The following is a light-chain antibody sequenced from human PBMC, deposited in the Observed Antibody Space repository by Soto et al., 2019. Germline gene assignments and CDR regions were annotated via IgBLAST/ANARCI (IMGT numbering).Light chain of an antibody. Sequence: QSVPNQPPSASATPGKMVTIPCSGRSSNIGSNTVNWYQQLPGTAPKLLIYSNNQRPSGVPDRFSGSKSGTSASLAISGLQSEDEADYYCAAWDDSLNGYVFGTGTKVTVL. CDR2: SNN. V-gene: IGLV1-44*01. J-gene: IGLJ1*01. CDR1: SSNIGSNT. CDR3: AAWDDSLNGYV.